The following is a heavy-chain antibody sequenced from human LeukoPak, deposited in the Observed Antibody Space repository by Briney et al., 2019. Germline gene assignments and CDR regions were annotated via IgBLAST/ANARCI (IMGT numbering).Heavy chain of an antibody. CDR2: INHSGST. CDR1: GGSFSGYY. J-gene: IGHJ6*02. D-gene: IGHD2-2*01. CDR3: ARAGYCSSTSCDYYYYYYGMDV. Sequence: SETLSLTCAVYGGSFSGYYWSWIRQPPGKGLEWIGEINHSGSTNYNPSLKSRATISVDTSKNQFSLKLSSVTAADTAVYYCARAGYCSSTSCDYYYYYYGMDVWGQGTTVTVSS. V-gene: IGHV4-34*01.